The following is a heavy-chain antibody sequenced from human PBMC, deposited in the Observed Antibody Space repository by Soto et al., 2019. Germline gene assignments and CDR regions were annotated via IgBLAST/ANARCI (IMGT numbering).Heavy chain of an antibody. Sequence: ASVKVSCKASGYTFTRYGISWVRQAPGQGLEWMGLISAYNGNANYAQKFQGRVTMTTDTSTSTAYMELRSLRSDDTAVYYCARSHYDILTGYPNWFDPWGQGTLVTVSS. CDR1: GYTFTRYG. CDR3: ARSHYDILTGYPNWFDP. V-gene: IGHV1-18*01. CDR2: ISAYNGNA. J-gene: IGHJ5*02. D-gene: IGHD3-9*01.